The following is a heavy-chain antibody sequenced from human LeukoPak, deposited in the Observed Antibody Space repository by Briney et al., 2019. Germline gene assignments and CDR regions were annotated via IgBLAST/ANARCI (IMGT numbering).Heavy chain of an antibody. CDR3: ARGGYGYGYVWFGP. J-gene: IGHJ5*02. Sequence: SETLSLTCTVSGGSISSYYWSWIRQPPGKGLEWIGYIYYSGSTNYNPSLKSRVTISVDTSKNQFSLKLSSVTAADTAVYYCARGGYGYGYVWFGPWGQGTLVTVSS. D-gene: IGHD5-18*01. V-gene: IGHV4-59*12. CDR2: IYYSGST. CDR1: GGSISSYY.